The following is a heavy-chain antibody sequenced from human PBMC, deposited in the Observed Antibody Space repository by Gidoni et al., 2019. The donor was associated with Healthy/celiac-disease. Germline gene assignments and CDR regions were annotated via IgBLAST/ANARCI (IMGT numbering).Heavy chain of an antibody. CDR2: IIPIFGTA. CDR1: RGTFRRYA. J-gene: IGHJ4*02. Sequence: QVQLVQSGAEVKKPGSSVKVSCKASRGTFRRYASSWVRQAPGQGLAWMGGIIPIFGTANYAQKFQGRVTITADESTSTAYMELSSLRSEDTAVYYCARLGYCTNGVCSQFDFDYWGQGTLVTVSS. CDR3: ARLGYCTNGVCSQFDFDY. V-gene: IGHV1-69*01. D-gene: IGHD2-8*01.